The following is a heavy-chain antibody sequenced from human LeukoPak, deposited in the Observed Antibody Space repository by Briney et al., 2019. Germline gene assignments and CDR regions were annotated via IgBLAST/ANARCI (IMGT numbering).Heavy chain of an antibody. CDR2: IYYSRST. D-gene: IGHD3-9*01. Sequence: PSETLALICTVSGGSISRSSYYWGWIRQPPGKGLEWIGSIYYSRSTYYNPSLKSRVTISVDTSKNQFSLKLSSVTAADTAVYYCARHYDILTGYHPLSYYYGMDVWGQGTTVTVSS. CDR3: ARHYDILTGYHPLSYYYGMDV. J-gene: IGHJ6*02. CDR1: GGSISRSSYY. V-gene: IGHV4-39*01.